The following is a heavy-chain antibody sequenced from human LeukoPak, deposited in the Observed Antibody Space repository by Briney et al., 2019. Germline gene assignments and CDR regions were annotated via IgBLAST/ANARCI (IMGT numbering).Heavy chain of an antibody. D-gene: IGHD5-24*01. CDR1: GYSISSGYY. Sequence: SETLSLTCTVSGYSISSGYYWGWIRQPPGKGLEWIGYIYYSGSTNYNPSLKSRVTISVDTSKNQFSLKLSSVTAADTAVYYCARGSSGYNSWGQGTLVTVSS. CDR3: ARGSSGYNS. V-gene: IGHV4-38-2*02. CDR2: IYYSGST. J-gene: IGHJ5*02.